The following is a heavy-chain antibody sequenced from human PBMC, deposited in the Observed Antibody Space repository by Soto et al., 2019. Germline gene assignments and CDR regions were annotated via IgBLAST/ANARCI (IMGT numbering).Heavy chain of an antibody. D-gene: IGHD2-2*01. Sequence: EVQLVESGGGLVQPGGSLRLSCAASGFTVSSKYMTWVRQAPGKGLEWVSVIYSGGDTYYADSVKGRFTISRDNSKNTLLLQMNSLRAEDTAAYYCAKATPAKFDYWGQGSLVTVSS. CDR1: GFTVSSKY. V-gene: IGHV3-66*01. CDR2: IYSGGDT. J-gene: IGHJ4*02. CDR3: AKATPAKFDY.